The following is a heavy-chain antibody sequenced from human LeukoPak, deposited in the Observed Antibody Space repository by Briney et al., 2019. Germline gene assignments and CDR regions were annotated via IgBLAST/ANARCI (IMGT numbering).Heavy chain of an antibody. D-gene: IGHD2-2*01. CDR2: IHPSCINT. Sequence: SGGSLRLSCVGSGFNFMQYGMMWVRQAPGKWLEWVSTIHPSCINTQHADSVKGRFTISRYNSKNTLYLQMNSLRVEDTATYYCARDPSTLLPTDDSWGQGTLVAVSS. V-gene: IGHV3-23*05. CDR1: GFNFMQYG. CDR3: ARDPSTLLPTDDS. J-gene: IGHJ4*02.